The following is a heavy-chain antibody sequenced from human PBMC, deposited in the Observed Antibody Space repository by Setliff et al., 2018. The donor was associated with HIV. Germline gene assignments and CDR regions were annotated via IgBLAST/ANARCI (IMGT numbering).Heavy chain of an antibody. CDR2: IYNSGTT. Sequence: SETLSLTCSVSGGSISTNYYYWSWIRQHPGKGLEWIGYIYNSGTTFYNPSLESRVTILVDPSNNQFSLRLSSVTAADTAVYYCARRSSWYGDAFDVWGPGTMVTVSS. V-gene: IGHV4-30-4*01. CDR1: GGSISTNYYY. D-gene: IGHD6-13*01. J-gene: IGHJ3*01. CDR3: ARRSSWYGDAFDV.